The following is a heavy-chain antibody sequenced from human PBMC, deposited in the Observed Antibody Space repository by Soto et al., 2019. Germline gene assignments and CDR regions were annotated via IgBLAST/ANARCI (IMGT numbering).Heavy chain of an antibody. D-gene: IGHD3-3*01. Sequence: GGSLRLSCAASGFTFSSDAMSWVRQAPGKGLEWVSAISGSGGSTYYADSVKGRFTISRDNSKNTLYLQMNSLRAEDTAVYYCAKGNSYYDFWSVYLRIYSYGMDFSGQRTTDT. CDR1: GFTFSSDA. CDR3: AKGNSYYDFWSVYLRIYSYGMDF. J-gene: IGHJ6*02. V-gene: IGHV3-23*01. CDR2: ISGSGGST.